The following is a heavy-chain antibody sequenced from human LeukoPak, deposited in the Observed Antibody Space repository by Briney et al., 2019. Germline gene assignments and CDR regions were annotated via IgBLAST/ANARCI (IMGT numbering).Heavy chain of an antibody. Sequence: GGSLRLSCAASGFTFSSYWMSWVRQAPGKGLEWVANIKQDGSEKYYVDSVKGRFTISRDNAKNSLYLQMNSLRAEDTAVYYCAREAGVPPTKQQWPTSVDWSGQETLVTVSS. CDR1: GFTFSSYW. CDR3: AREAGVPPTKQQWPTSVDW. D-gene: IGHD5-18*01. V-gene: IGHV3-7*05. J-gene: IGHJ4*02. CDR2: IKQDGSEK.